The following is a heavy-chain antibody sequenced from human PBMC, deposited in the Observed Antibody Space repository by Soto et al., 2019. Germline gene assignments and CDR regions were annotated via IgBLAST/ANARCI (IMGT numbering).Heavy chain of an antibody. CDR3: AGVGKGSGWYY. CDR1: GGTFSSYT. D-gene: IGHD6-19*01. Sequence: QVQLVQSGAEVKKPGSSVKVSCKASGGTFSSYTISWVRQAPGQGLEWMGRIIPILGIANYAQKFQGRVTVTADKSPSTAYMELSSLRSEDTAVYYCAGVGKGSGWYYWGQGTLVTVSS. CDR2: IIPILGIA. J-gene: IGHJ4*02. V-gene: IGHV1-69*02.